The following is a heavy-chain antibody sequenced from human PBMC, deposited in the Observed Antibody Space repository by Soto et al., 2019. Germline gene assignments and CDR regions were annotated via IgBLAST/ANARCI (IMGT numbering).Heavy chain of an antibody. Sequence: PGGSLRLSWAASGFTFSSCAMSWVRQAPGKGREWVSAISGSGGSTYYADSVKGRFTISRDNSKNTLYLEMNSLRAEDTAVYYCAQAPQQLVPLLLAYSGQGTLVPSPQ. CDR2: ISGSGGST. D-gene: IGHD6-6*01. CDR3: AQAPQQLVPLLLAY. CDR1: GFTFSSCA. J-gene: IGHJ4*02. V-gene: IGHV3-23*01.